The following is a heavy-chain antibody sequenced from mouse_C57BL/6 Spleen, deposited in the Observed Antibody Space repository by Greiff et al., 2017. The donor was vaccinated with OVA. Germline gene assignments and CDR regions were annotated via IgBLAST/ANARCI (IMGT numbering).Heavy chain of an antibody. CDR3: ARNYDYDVDAMDY. V-gene: IGHV2-9-1*01. J-gene: IGHJ4*01. D-gene: IGHD2-4*01. CDR1: GFSLTSYA. CDR2: IWIGGGT. Sequence: QVQLKESGPGLVAPSQSLSITCTVSGFSLTSYAISWVRQPPGKGLEWLGVIWIGGGTNYNSALKSRLSISKDNSKSQVFLKMNSLQTDDTARYYCARNYDYDVDAMDYWGQGTSVTVSS.